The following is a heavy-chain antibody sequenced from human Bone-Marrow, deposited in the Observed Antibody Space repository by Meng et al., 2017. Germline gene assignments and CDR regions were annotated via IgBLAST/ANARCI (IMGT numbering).Heavy chain of an antibody. V-gene: IGHV3-21*01. CDR2: ISSSSSYI. CDR3: ARDLGSPGYSYGHWFDP. J-gene: IGHJ5*02. CDR1: GFIFSSYS. Sequence: GESLKISCAASGFIFSSYSMNWVRQAPGKGLEWVSSISSSSSYIYYADSVQGRFTISRDNAKDSLHLQMSSLGAEDTAVYYCARDLGSPGYSYGHWFDPWGQGTLVTVSS. D-gene: IGHD5-18*01.